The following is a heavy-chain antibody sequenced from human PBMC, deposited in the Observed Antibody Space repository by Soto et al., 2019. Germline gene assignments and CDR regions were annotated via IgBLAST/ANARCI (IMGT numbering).Heavy chain of an antibody. Sequence: GGSLRLSCAASGFTFSSYEMNWVRQAPGKGLEWVSYISSSGSTMYYADSVKGRFTISRDNTKISLYLQMNSLRAEDTAVYYCVRRYCRSTSCNFDFWGLGALVTVS. CDR1: GFTFSSYE. V-gene: IGHV3-48*03. D-gene: IGHD2-2*01. J-gene: IGHJ4*02. CDR2: ISSSGSTM. CDR3: VRRYCRSTSCNFDF.